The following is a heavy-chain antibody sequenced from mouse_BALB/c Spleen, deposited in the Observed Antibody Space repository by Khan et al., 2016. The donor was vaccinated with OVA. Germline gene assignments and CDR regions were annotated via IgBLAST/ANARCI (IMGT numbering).Heavy chain of an antibody. CDR2: IYPYNGGT. D-gene: IGHD2-2*01. Sequence: DVQLQQSGPELVKPGASVKISCKASGYTFTDYNMHWVKQSHGKSLEWIGYIYPYNGGTGYNQKFKSKATLTVDNSSSTAYMGIRSLTSEDSAVDYGARDGGYDAFDYWGQGTLVTVSA. CDR1: GYTFTDYN. CDR3: ARDGGYDAFDY. J-gene: IGHJ3*01. V-gene: IGHV1S29*02.